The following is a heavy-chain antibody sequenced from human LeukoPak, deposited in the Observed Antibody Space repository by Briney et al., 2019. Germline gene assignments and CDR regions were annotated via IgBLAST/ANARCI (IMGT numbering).Heavy chain of an antibody. CDR1: GFTFSNYA. J-gene: IGHJ4*02. CDR3: ALPYCSNGVCYTSYFDS. CDR2: INHSGST. Sequence: GSLRLSCAASGFTFSNYAMAWVRQPPGKGLEWIGEINHSGSTNYNPSLRSRVTISLDTSKNQLSLKLSSVTAADTAVYYCALPYCSNGVCYTSYFDSWGQGTLVTVSS. V-gene: IGHV4-34*08. D-gene: IGHD2-8*01.